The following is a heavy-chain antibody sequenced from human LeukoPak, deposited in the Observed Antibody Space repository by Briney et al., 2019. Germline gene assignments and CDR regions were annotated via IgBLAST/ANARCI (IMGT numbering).Heavy chain of an antibody. CDR1: GFTFSSYG. J-gene: IGHJ4*02. V-gene: IGHV3-33*06. Sequence: PGGSLRLSCAASGFTFSSYGMHWVRQAPGKGLEWVAVIWYDGSNKYYADSVKGRFTISRDHSKNMLYLQMNSLRAEDTAIYYCAKDIYAYVTNCFFDYWGQGSLVTVSS. D-gene: IGHD4-17*01. CDR2: IWYDGSNK. CDR3: AKDIYAYVTNCFFDY.